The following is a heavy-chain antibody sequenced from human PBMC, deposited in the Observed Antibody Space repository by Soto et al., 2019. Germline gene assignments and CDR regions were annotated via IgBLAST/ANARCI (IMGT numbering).Heavy chain of an antibody. V-gene: IGHV4-34*08. CDR1: EGNFIGYD. CDR2: ISHSGST. D-gene: IGHD3-3*02. J-gene: IGHJ4*02. Sequence: SETHSLSYTVDEGNFIGYDGNWIRQTPGKGLEWIGQISHSGSTNYNPSLTSRVTISVDKSKNHFSLKLTSVTAADTAVYYCAALHFWSGPWSHPTLDYWGQGILVTVSS. CDR3: AALHFWSGPWSHPTLDY.